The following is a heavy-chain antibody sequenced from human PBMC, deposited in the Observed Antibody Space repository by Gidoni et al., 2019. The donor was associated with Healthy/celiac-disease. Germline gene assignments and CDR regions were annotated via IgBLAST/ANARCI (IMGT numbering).Heavy chain of an antibody. V-gene: IGHV4-34*01. Sequence: QVQLQQWGAGLLKPSETLSLTCAVYGGSFSGYYWSWIRQPPGKGLEWIGEINHSGSTNYNPSLKSRVTISVDTSKNQFSLKLSSVTAADTAVYYCARGPPYYYDSSAGWWFDPWGQGTLVTVSS. D-gene: IGHD3-22*01. CDR3: ARGPPYYYDSSAGWWFDP. CDR2: INHSGST. J-gene: IGHJ5*02. CDR1: GGSFSGYY.